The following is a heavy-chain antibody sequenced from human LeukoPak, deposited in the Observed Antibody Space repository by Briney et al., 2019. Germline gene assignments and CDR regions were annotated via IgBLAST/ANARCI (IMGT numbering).Heavy chain of an antibody. V-gene: IGHV3-23*01. J-gene: IGHJ4*02. CDR2: ISGSSDAI. Sequence: GGLRLSCSASGFTFSTFAMSWVRQAPGKGLEWVSTISGSSDAIYYADSVKGRFTISRDNSKNTLYLQMNSLTAEDTAIYYCAKDRGTPWYWGQGTLVTVSS. D-gene: IGHD2-15*01. CDR1: GFTFSTFA. CDR3: AKDRGTPWY.